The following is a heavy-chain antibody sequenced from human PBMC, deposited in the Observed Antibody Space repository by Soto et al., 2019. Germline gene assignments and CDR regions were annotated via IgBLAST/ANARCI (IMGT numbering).Heavy chain of an antibody. V-gene: IGHV1-46*01. Sequence: SVKGSCTASGYTFTIYYMHWVRQAPGQGLEWMGIINPSGGSTSYAQKFQGRVTMTRDTSTSTVYMELSSLRSEDTAVYYCARSRGKHWYFDLWGRGTLVTVSS. J-gene: IGHJ2*01. CDR3: ARSRGKHWYFDL. CDR2: INPSGGST. CDR1: GYTFTIYY. D-gene: IGHD3-16*01.